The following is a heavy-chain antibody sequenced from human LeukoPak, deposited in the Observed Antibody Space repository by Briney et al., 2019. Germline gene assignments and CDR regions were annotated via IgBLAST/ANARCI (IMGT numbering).Heavy chain of an antibody. Sequence: SETLSLTCAVYGGSFSGYYWSWIRQPPGKGLEWIGEINHSGSTNYNPSLKSRVTISVDTSKNQFSLKLSSVTAADTAVYYCARARGYSYGPVVDYMDVWGKGTTVTVSS. D-gene: IGHD5-18*01. CDR1: GGSFSGYY. V-gene: IGHV4-34*01. CDR3: ARARGYSYGPVVDYMDV. J-gene: IGHJ6*03. CDR2: INHSGST.